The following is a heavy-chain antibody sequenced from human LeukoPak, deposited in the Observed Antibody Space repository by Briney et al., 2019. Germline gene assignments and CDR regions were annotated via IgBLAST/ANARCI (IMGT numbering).Heavy chain of an antibody. Sequence: PGGSLRLSCAASGFTFSSYSMNWVRQAPGKGLEWVSSISSSSGYIYYADSVKGRFTISRDNAKNSLYLQMNSLRAEDTAVYYCAKDGNFGYWPASTDYWGQGTLVTVSS. CDR3: AKDGNFGYWPASTDY. D-gene: IGHD2-21*01. CDR1: GFTFSSYS. CDR2: ISSSSGYI. V-gene: IGHV3-21*01. J-gene: IGHJ4*02.